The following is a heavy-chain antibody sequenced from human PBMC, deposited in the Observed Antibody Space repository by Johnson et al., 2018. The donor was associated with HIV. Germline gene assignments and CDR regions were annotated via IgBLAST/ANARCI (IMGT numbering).Heavy chain of an antibody. Sequence: EVQLVESGGGLVPPGGSLRLSCAASGFTVSSNYMSWVRQAPGKGLECVSVIYSDVGTYYADSVKGRFTISRDNSKNALYLQLNSLRPEDTAVYYCARDGAIAGAATEALDLWGKGRMVIVSS. CDR1: GFTVSSNY. CDR3: ARDGAIAGAATEALDL. J-gene: IGHJ3*01. V-gene: IGHV3-66*02. D-gene: IGHD1-26*01. CDR2: IYSDVGT.